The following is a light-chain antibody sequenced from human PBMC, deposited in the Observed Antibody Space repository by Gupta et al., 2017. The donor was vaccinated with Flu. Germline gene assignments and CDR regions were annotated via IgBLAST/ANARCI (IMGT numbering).Light chain of an antibody. CDR3: QQSFSTPRT. CDR2: AAS. Sequence: VGDIVTISCRASQSISSFLNWYQQKPLKAPKLLIYAASILQSGVPSRFSGSGSGTDFTLTISSLQDEDFATYYCQQSFSTPRTFGQGTKV. V-gene: IGKV1-39*01. CDR1: QSISSF. J-gene: IGKJ1*01.